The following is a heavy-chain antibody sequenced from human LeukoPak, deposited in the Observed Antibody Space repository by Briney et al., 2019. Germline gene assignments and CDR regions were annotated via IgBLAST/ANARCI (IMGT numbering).Heavy chain of an antibody. V-gene: IGHV3-33*06. CDR2: IWYDGSNK. D-gene: IGHD1-20*01. Sequence: PGRSLRLSCAASGFTFSSYGMHWVRQAPGKGLEWVAVIWYDGSNKYYADSVKGRFTISRDNSKNTLYLQMNSLRAEDTAVYYCAKDLQGITGTSDYWGQGTLVTVSS. CDR3: AKDLQGITGTSDY. CDR1: GFTFSSYG. J-gene: IGHJ4*02.